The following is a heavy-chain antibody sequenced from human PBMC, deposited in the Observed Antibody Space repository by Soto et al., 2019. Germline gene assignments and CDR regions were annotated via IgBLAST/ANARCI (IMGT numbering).Heavy chain of an antibody. CDR3: ARVGAARDGMDV. Sequence: ASVKVSCKASGYTFTSYAMHWARQAPGQRLEWMGWINAGNGNTKYSQKFQGRVTITRGTSASTAYMELSSLRSEDTAVYYCARVGAARDGMDVWGQGTTVTVSS. CDR1: GYTFTSYA. CDR2: INAGNGNT. J-gene: IGHJ6*02. V-gene: IGHV1-3*01. D-gene: IGHD6-6*01.